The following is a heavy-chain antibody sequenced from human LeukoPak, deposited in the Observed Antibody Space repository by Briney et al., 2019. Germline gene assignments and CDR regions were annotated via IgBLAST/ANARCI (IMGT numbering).Heavy chain of an antibody. D-gene: IGHD3-22*01. CDR3: ASAVDYYDSSVYRY. J-gene: IGHJ4*02. CDR1: GFTLSSYS. V-gene: IGHV3-21*01. Sequence: KTGGSLRLSCAASGFTLSSYSMNWVRQAPGKGLEWVSSMSSSSSYIYYADSVKVRFTISRDKAKKTLYLQMNSLRAEDTAVYYCASAVDYYDSSVYRYWGQGTLVTVSS. CDR2: MSSSSSYI.